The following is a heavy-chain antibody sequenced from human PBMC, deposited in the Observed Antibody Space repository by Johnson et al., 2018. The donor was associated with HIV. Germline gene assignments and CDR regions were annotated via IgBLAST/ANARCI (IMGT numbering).Heavy chain of an antibody. V-gene: IGHV3-33*01. CDR3: ARPLNNVPSNFDAFDI. CDR2: IWYDGSNK. D-gene: IGHD4-11*01. CDR1: GFTFSTYG. Sequence: VQLVESGGGVVQPGRSLRLSCAASGFTFSTYGMHWVRQAPGKGLEWVALIWYDGSNKYYADSVKGRFTISRDNSKNTVYLQMNSLRAEDTAVYYCARPLNNVPSNFDAFDIWGQGTMVTVSS. J-gene: IGHJ3*02.